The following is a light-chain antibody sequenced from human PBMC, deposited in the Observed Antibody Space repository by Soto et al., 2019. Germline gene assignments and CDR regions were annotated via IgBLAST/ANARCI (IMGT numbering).Light chain of an antibody. CDR2: HTS. CDR3: QRYDNRPLT. CDR1: QSISGN. V-gene: IGKV3-15*01. J-gene: IGKJ4*02. Sequence: EIVMTQSPATLSVSPGESATLSCRASQSISGNLAWYQQKPGLAPRLLIYHTSTRAMGVPARFSGSGSGTEFSLTISSLQSEDSAVYYCQRYDNRPLTLGGGTKVDIK.